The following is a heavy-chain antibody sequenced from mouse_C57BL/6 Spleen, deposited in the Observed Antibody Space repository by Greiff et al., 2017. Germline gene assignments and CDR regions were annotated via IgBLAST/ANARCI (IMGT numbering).Heavy chain of an antibody. CDR2: INPYNGGT. V-gene: IGHV1-19*01. J-gene: IGHJ3*01. CDR1: GYTFTDYY. Sequence: VQLQQSGPVLVKPGASVKMSCKASGYTFTDYYMNWVKQSHGKSLEWIGVINPYNGGTSYNQKFKGKATLTVAKSSCAAYMELNSLTSEDSAVYYCSRTYDGYYAAGFAYWGQGTLVTVSA. CDR3: SRTYDGYYAAGFAY. D-gene: IGHD2-3*01.